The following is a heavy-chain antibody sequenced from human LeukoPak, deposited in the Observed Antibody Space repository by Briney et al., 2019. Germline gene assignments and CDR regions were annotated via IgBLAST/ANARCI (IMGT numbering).Heavy chain of an antibody. V-gene: IGHV3-23*01. CDR2: ISGSGGST. Sequence: PGGSLRLSCAASGFTFSSYAMSWVRQAPGKGLEWVSAISGSGGSTYYADSVKGRFTISRDNSKNTLYLQMNSLRAEDTAVHYCAKVSPHCSSTSCYPPAPLWYFDLWGRGTLVTVSS. CDR1: GFTFSSYA. CDR3: AKVSPHCSSTSCYPPAPLWYFDL. D-gene: IGHD2-2*01. J-gene: IGHJ2*01.